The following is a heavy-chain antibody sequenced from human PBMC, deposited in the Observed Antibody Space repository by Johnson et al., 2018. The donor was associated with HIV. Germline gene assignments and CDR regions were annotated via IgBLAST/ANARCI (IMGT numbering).Heavy chain of an antibody. D-gene: IGHD5-12*01. CDR1: GFTFSSYA. V-gene: IGHV3-20*04. Sequence: VQLVESGGGVVRPGGSLRLSCAASGFTFSSYAMHWVRQAPGKGLAWVSGISWNSGSIGYADSVKGRFTLSRDNAKNSLYLQMNSLKTEDTAVYYCTTESGYSGYDLQLGAFDIWGQGTKVTVSS. CDR2: ISWNSGSI. CDR3: TTESGYSGYDLQLGAFDI. J-gene: IGHJ3*02.